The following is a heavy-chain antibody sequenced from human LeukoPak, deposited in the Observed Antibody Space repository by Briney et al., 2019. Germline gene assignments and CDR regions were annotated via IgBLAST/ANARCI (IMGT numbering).Heavy chain of an antibody. CDR2: IYSGGST. D-gene: IGHD6-19*01. Sequence: GGSLRLSCAASGFTVSSNYMNWVRQAPGKGLEWVSVIYSGGSTYYADSVKGRFTISRDNSKDTLYLQMNTLRAEDTAVYYCARRYSSGWWIDYWGQGTLVTVSS. CDR3: ARRYSSGWWIDY. CDR1: GFTVSSNY. J-gene: IGHJ4*02. V-gene: IGHV3-53*01.